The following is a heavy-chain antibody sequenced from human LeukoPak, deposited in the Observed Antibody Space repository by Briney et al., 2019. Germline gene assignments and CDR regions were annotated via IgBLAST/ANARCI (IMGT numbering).Heavy chain of an antibody. V-gene: IGHV3-23*01. D-gene: IGHD3-22*01. CDR2: ISGSGGST. CDR3: AKGLGGYYLTFDY. Sequence: GGPLRLSCAASGFTFSSYAMSWVRQAPGKGLEWVSAISGSGGSTYYADSVKGRFTISRDNSKNTLYLQMNSLRAEDTAVYYCAKGLGGYYLTFDYWGQGTLVTVSS. CDR1: GFTFSSYA. J-gene: IGHJ4*02.